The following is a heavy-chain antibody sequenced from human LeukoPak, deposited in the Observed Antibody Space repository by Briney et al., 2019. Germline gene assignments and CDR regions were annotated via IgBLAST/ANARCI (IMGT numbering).Heavy chain of an antibody. J-gene: IGHJ4*02. CDR3: ARGGEPQGIVDY. CDR1: GGSISSYY. CDR2: IYYSGST. D-gene: IGHD2-21*01. V-gene: IGHV4-59*01. Sequence: SETLSLTCTVSGGSISSYYWSWIRQPPGKGLEWIGYIYYSGSTNYNPSLKSRVTISVDTSKNQFSLKLSSVTAADTAVYYGARGGEPQGIVDYWGQGTLVTVSS.